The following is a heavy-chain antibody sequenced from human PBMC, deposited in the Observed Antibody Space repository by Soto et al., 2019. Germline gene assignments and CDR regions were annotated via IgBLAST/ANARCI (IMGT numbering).Heavy chain of an antibody. CDR3: TRSTNWNYEYYFDY. D-gene: IGHD1-7*01. J-gene: IGHJ4*02. CDR1: GCSLSRKGIS. V-gene: IGHV2-70*01. Sequence: GQTLLNPKHTLLLTCDVSGCSLSRKGISVSWIRQLPGKALEFLALIDWEEEKFYSPSLRTRLTVSKDTPKSQVVIKLNNVDPVDTATYYRTRSTNWNYEYYFDYWGQGTLVT. CDR2: IDWEEEK.